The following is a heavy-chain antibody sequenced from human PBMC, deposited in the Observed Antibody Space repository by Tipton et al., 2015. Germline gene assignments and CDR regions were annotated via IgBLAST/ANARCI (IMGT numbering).Heavy chain of an antibody. CDR2: IYHSGSA. CDR1: GASISSSTYY. Sequence: TLSLTCTVSGASISSSTYYWAWIRQPPGKGLEWIGFIYHSGSATYNPTLKSRVTISVDTSKNQFSLKLSSVTAADTAVYYCATVPTRYYDFWSGPYSGWFDPWGQGSLVTVSS. D-gene: IGHD3-3*01. CDR3: ATVPTRYYDFWSGPYSGWFDP. J-gene: IGHJ5*02. V-gene: IGHV4-61*05.